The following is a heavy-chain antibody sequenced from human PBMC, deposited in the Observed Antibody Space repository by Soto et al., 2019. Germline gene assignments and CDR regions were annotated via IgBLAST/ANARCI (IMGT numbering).Heavy chain of an antibody. J-gene: IGHJ6*02. CDR2: IIPIFGTA. CDR1: GGTFSSYA. CDR3: ARGSDDPPHYYYYGMDV. V-gene: IGHV1-69*12. D-gene: IGHD3-3*01. Sequence: QVQLVQSGAEVKKPGSSVKVSCKASGGTFSSYAISWVRQAPGQGLEWMGGIIPIFGTANYAQKFQGRVTITADESTSSAYMELSSLRSEDTAVYYCARGSDDPPHYYYYGMDVWGQGTTVTVSS.